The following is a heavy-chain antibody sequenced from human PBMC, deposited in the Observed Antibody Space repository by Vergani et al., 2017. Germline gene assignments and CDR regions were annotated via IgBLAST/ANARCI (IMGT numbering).Heavy chain of an antibody. V-gene: IGHV3-11*01. J-gene: IGHJ4*02. CDR2: ISSSGSTL. CDR3: ARGRITIFGVVIPFDY. D-gene: IGHD3-3*01. CDR1: GFTFSDYY. Sequence: QVQLVESGGGLVKPGGSLRLSCAASGFTFSDYYMSWIRQAPGKGLEWVSYISSSGSTLYYANSVKGRFTLSGDNAKNSLYLQMNSLRAEDTAVYYCARGRITIFGVVIPFDYWGQGTLVTVSS.